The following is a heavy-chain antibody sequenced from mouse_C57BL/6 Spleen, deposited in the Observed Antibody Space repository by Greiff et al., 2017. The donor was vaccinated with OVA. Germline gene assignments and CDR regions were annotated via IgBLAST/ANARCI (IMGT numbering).Heavy chain of an antibody. Sequence: EVKLMESGGGLVKPGGSLKLSCAASGFTFSSYAMSWVRQTPEKRLEWVATISDGGSYTYYPDNVKGRFTISRDNAKNNLYLQMSHLKSEDTAMYYCARDRTSYYSNYDYAMDYWGQGTSVTVSS. D-gene: IGHD2-5*01. V-gene: IGHV5-4*01. CDR2: ISDGGSYT. J-gene: IGHJ4*01. CDR3: ARDRTSYYSNYDYAMDY. CDR1: GFTFSSYA.